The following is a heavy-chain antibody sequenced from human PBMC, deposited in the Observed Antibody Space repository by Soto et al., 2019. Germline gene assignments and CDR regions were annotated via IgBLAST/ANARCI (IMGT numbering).Heavy chain of an antibody. CDR3: ARYRREAVAGYTLDN. V-gene: IGHV4-59*01. CDR1: GGSISSNY. CDR2: VYNSGST. D-gene: IGHD6-13*01. Sequence: LSLTCTVSGGSISSNYWTWIRQPPGKGLEWIGYVYNSGSTNYNPSLKSRVTISEDTSKSQFSLKVNSMTAADTAVYYCARYRREAVAGYTLDNWGQGILVTVSS. J-gene: IGHJ4*02.